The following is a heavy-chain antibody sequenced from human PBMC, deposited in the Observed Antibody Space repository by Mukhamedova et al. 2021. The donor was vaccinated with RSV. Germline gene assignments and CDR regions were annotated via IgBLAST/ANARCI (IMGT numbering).Heavy chain of an antibody. V-gene: IGHV3-33*01. J-gene: IGHJ4*02. D-gene: IGHD7-27*01. CDR3: ARDGGSGAALDD. Sequence: VRQAPGKGLEWVAVVWTDGRTKIYADSVKGRFTISRDNSKSTLYLQMNNVRVEDTAVYYCARDGGSGAALDDWGQGALVTVSS. CDR2: VWTDGRTK.